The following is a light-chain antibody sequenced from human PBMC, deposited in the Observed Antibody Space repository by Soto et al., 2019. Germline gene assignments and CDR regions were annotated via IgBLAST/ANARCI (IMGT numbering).Light chain of an antibody. J-gene: IGKJ1*01. CDR1: QSVSSSY. CDR3: QQYGNSQWT. Sequence: EIVLTQSPGTLSLSPGEIATLSCRASQSVSSSYLAWYQQKPCQAPRLLISSASSRATGIPDRFSGSGSGTDFTLTISRVEPEDFAVYYCQQYGNSQWTFGQGTKVDIK. V-gene: IGKV3-20*01. CDR2: SAS.